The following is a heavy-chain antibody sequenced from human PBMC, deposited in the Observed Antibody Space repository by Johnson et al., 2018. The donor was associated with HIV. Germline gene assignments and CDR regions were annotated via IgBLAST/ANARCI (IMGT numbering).Heavy chain of an antibody. CDR3: AKSPGKDHGGNSGGFDI. J-gene: IGHJ3*02. V-gene: IGHV3-33*06. CDR1: GFTFSNYG. CDR2: IWYDGSKK. D-gene: IGHD4/OR15-4a*01. Sequence: QVQLVESGGGVVQPGRSLRLSCAASGFTFSNYGMHWVRQAPGKGLEWVAVIWYDGSKKYYADSVKGRFTISRDNSKNTVYLQMNSLSVEDTAVYYCAKSPGKDHGGNSGGFDIWGQGTMVTVSS.